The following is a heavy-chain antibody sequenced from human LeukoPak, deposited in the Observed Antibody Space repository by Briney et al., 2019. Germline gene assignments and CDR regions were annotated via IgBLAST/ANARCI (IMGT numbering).Heavy chain of an antibody. CDR3: ARKFDYYNSRWYLMTGAFDI. J-gene: IGHJ3*02. V-gene: IGHV7-4-1*02. CDR2: INSNTGNP. Sequence: GASVKVSCKASGYTFTRYVMNWVRQAPGQGLEWMGWINSNTGNPTYAQGFTGRFVFSLDTSVSTTYLQISSLKAEDTAVYYCARKFDYYNSRWYLMTGAFDIWGQGTMVIVSS. D-gene: IGHD3-22*01. CDR1: GYTFTRYV.